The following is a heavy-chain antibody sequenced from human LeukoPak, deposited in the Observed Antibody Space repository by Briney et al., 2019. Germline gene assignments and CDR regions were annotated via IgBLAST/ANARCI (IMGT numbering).Heavy chain of an antibody. CDR2: IYYSGST. D-gene: IGHD4-17*01. CDR3: ARDGAPGIDY. J-gene: IGHJ4*02. CDR1: GGSISSSSYY. Sequence: SETLSLTCTVSGGSISSSSYYWGWIRQPPGKGLEWIGYIYYSGSTNYNPSLKSRVTISVDTSKNQFSLKLSSVTAADTAVYYCARDGAPGIDYWGQGTLVTVSS. V-gene: IGHV4-61*01.